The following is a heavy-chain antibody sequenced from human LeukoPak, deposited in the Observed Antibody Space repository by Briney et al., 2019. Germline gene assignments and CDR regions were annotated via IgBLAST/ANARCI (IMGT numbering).Heavy chain of an antibody. J-gene: IGHJ4*02. D-gene: IGHD3-3*01. CDR1: GFSVSNNC. Sequence: PGGSLRLSCAASGFSVSNNCMNWVRQAPGKGLEWVSGVSWDSTRMAYADSVKGRFTISRDNAKNSLYLQMTSLRPEDTAVYYCSRSPDFWSALDFWGQGTLVAVSS. V-gene: IGHV3-19*01. CDR2: VSWDSTRM. CDR3: SRSPDFWSALDF.